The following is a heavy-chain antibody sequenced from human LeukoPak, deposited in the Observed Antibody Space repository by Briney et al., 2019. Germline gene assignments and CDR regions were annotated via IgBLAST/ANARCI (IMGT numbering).Heavy chain of an antibody. CDR2: INPNNGDT. CDR1: GYTFTGYY. V-gene: IGHV1-2*02. Sequence: ASVKVSCKASGYTFTGYYMLWVRQAPGQGLEWMGWINPNNGDTNYAQKFQGRVTMTRDTSISTAYMELSRLRYDDTAVYYCARAALYYDSCGYFDLWGQGTLVTVSS. D-gene: IGHD3-22*01. CDR3: ARAALYYDSCGYFDL. J-gene: IGHJ4*02.